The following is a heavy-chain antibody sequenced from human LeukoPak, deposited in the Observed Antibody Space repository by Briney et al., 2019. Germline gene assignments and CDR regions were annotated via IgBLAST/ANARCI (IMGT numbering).Heavy chain of an antibody. Sequence: GGSLRLSCAASGFTFSSYAMSWVRQAPGKGLEWVSAISGSGGSTYYADSVKGRFTISRDNSKNTLYLQMNSLRVEDTAVYYCAKDPLVRGVITFDYWGQGTLVTVSS. CDR1: GFTFSSYA. CDR3: AKDPLVRGVITFDY. D-gene: IGHD3-10*01. V-gene: IGHV3-23*01. CDR2: ISGSGGST. J-gene: IGHJ4*02.